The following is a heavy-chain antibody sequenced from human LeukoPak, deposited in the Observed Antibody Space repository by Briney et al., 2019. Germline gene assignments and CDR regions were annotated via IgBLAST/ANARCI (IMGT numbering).Heavy chain of an antibody. V-gene: IGHV3-74*01. J-gene: IGHJ4*02. D-gene: IGHD6-19*01. CDR2: INSDGSST. CDR3: ARLAVAGRISDY. CDR1: GFTFSSYW. Sequence: SGGSLRLSCAASGFTFSSYWMHWVRQAPGKGLEWVSRINSDGSSTSYADSAKGRFTISRDNAKNSLYLQMKSMRAEDTAKQHCARLAVAGRISDYWGQGTLVTVSS.